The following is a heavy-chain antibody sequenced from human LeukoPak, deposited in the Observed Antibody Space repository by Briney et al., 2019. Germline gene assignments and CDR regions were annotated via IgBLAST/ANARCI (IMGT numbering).Heavy chain of an antibody. CDR3: ALIPYCTTATCYYFDY. J-gene: IGHJ4*02. CDR1: GYTFTTYG. D-gene: IGHD2-2*01. V-gene: IGHV1-18*01. Sequence: ASVKVSCKTSGYTFTTYGISWVRRAPGQGLEWMGWISTYTGDTNYAQKLQGRVTMTADTSTSTTYMELRSLRSDDTAVYYCALIPYCTTATCYYFDYWGQGTLVTVSS. CDR2: ISTYTGDT.